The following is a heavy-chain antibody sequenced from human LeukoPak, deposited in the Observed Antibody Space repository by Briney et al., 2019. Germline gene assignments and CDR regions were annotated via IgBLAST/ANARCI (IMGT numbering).Heavy chain of an antibody. D-gene: IGHD4-17*01. CDR3: ARDLGYGDYPHDY. CDR1: GYTFTVYY. Sequence: ASVKVSCKASGYTFTVYYMHWVRQAPGQGLEWMGWINPNSGGTNYAQKFQGRVTMTRDTSISTAYMELSRLRSDDTAVYYCARDLGYGDYPHDYWGQGTLVTVSS. CDR2: INPNSGGT. V-gene: IGHV1-2*02. J-gene: IGHJ4*02.